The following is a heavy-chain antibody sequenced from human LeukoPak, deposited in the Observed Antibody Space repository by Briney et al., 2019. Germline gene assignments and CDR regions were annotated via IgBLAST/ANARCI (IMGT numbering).Heavy chain of an antibody. CDR1: GYTFTSYG. Sequence: ASVNVSCKASGYTFTSYGISWVRQAPGQGLEWMGWISAYNGNTNYARKLQGRVTMTTDTSTSTAYMELRSLRADDTAVYYCARVEEYQPLYMIDYWGQGTLVTVSS. V-gene: IGHV1-18*01. D-gene: IGHD2-2*02. CDR3: ARVEEYQPLYMIDY. J-gene: IGHJ4*02. CDR2: ISAYNGNT.